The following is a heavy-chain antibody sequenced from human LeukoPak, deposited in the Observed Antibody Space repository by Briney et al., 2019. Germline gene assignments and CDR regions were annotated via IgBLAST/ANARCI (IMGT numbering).Heavy chain of an antibody. V-gene: IGHV3-30*04. D-gene: IGHD3-10*01. Sequence: PGGSLRLSCAASGFTFSSYAMHWVRQAPGKGLEWVAVISYDGSNKYYADSVKGRFTISRDNSKNTLYLQMSSLRAEDTAVYYCARDQGYYYGSGSQHFDYWGQGTLVTVSS. CDR2: ISYDGSNK. CDR3: ARDQGYYYGSGSQHFDY. J-gene: IGHJ4*02. CDR1: GFTFSSYA.